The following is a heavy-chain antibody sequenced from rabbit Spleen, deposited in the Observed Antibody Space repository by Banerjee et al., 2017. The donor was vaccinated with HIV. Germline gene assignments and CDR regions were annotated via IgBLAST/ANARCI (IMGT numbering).Heavy chain of an antibody. CDR2: VAAGVSLTS. CDR3: ARDSGPSFSSYGMDL. V-gene: IGHV1S45*01. J-gene: IGHJ6*01. CDR1: GFSFTYIDY. D-gene: IGHD1-1*01. Sequence: QEQLEESGGDLVKPGASLTLTCTASGFSFTYIDYLGWVRQPPGKGPEWIACVAAGVSLTSYYATWAKGRFTISKTSSTTVTLQMTSLTAADTATYFCARDSGPSFSSYGMDLWGQGTLVTVS.